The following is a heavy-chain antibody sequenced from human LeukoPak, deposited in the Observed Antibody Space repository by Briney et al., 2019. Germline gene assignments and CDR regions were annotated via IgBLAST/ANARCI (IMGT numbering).Heavy chain of an antibody. V-gene: IGHV4-59*01. D-gene: IGHD5-18*01. CDR2: IYYSGNT. CDR1: GGSIGYYY. J-gene: IGHJ4*02. CDR3: AKGDTAIVSYFDY. Sequence: SETLSLTCTVSGGSIGYYYWSWIRQSPGKGLEWIGCIYYSGNTRYNPSPKSRVTISIDTSKNQFSLKLSSVTAADTAVYYCAKGDTAIVSYFDYWGQGSLVTVSS.